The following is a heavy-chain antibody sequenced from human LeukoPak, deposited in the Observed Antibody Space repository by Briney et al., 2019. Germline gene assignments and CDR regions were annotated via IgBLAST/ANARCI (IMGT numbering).Heavy chain of an antibody. Sequence: SETLSLSCAVYGGPFSDYYWTWIRQSPGKGLEWIGEINHSGTTNYNPSLKSRVTISVDKSKKQFSLKLSSVTAADTAVYYCARVPGGSSGWYADYWGQGTLVTVSS. CDR1: GGPFSDYY. V-gene: IGHV4-34*01. CDR3: ARVPGGSSGWYADY. D-gene: IGHD6-19*01. J-gene: IGHJ4*02. CDR2: INHSGTT.